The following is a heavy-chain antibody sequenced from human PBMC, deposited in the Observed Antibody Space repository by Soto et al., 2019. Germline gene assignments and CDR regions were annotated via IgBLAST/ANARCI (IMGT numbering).Heavy chain of an antibody. V-gene: IGHV3-30-3*01. Sequence: QVQLVESGGGLVQPGRSLRLSCAASGFTFSTYSMHWVRQAPGKGLEWVAVVSSDGSRTYYADSVKGRFTISRDNSKNTVFMQMNSRRAEDTAVYYCARDVWHCGSNSCYFYGMDVWGQGTTVTVSS. CDR1: GFTFSTYS. D-gene: IGHD2-2*01. CDR2: VSSDGSRT. J-gene: IGHJ6*02. CDR3: ARDVWHCGSNSCYFYGMDV.